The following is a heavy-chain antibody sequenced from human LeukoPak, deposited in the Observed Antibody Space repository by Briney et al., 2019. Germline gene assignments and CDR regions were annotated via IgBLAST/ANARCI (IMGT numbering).Heavy chain of an antibody. CDR2: ISWNSGSI. J-gene: IGHJ6*02. CDR1: GFTFDDYA. Sequence: PGGSLRLSCAASGFTFDDYAMHWVRRAPGKGLEWVSGISWNSGSIGYADSVKGRFTISRDSAKNSLYLQMNSLRAEDTALYYCAKDRGIRYYYYYGMDVWGQGTTVTVSS. CDR3: AKDRGIRYYYYYGMDV. V-gene: IGHV3-9*01.